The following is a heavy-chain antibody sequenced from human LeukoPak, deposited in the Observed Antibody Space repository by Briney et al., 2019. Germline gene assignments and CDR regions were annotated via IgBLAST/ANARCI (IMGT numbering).Heavy chain of an antibody. V-gene: IGHV3-30-3*01. Sequence: GGSLRLSCAASGFTFSSYAMHWVRQAPGKGLEWVAVISYDGSNKYYADSVKGRFTISRDNSKYTLYLQMNSLRAEDTAVYYCARDEAVAGTFDYWGQGTLVTVSS. CDR3: ARDEAVAGTFDY. CDR1: GFTFSSYA. J-gene: IGHJ4*02. CDR2: ISYDGSNK. D-gene: IGHD6-19*01.